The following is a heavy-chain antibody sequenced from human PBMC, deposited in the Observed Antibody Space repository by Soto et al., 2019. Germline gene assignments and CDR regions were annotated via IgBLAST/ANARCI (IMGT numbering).Heavy chain of an antibody. CDR2: ISYDGSNG. V-gene: IGHV3-30*18. CDR1: GFTFSSYA. CDR3: AKDQGYTYGPSDY. D-gene: IGHD5-18*01. J-gene: IGHJ4*02. Sequence: QVQLVESGGGVVLPGRSLRLSSAASGFTFSSYAMHWVRQAPGKGLEWVAVISYDGSNGYYADSVKGRFTISRDNSKNTLYLQMNSLRAEDTAVYYCAKDQGYTYGPSDYWGQGTLVTVSS.